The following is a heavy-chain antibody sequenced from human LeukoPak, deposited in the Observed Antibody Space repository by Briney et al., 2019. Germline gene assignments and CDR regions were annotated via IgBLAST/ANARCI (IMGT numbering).Heavy chain of an antibody. CDR2: ISAYNGNT. D-gene: IGHD1-26*01. V-gene: IGHV1-18*01. CDR3: ARAGDIIVGATYFDY. CDR1: GYTFTSYG. J-gene: IGHJ4*02. Sequence: ASVKVSCKASGYTFTSYGISWVRQAPGQGLEWMGWISAYNGNTNYAQKLQGRVTMTTDTSTSTAYMELRSLRSDDTAVYYCARAGDIIVGATYFDYWGQGTLVTVSS.